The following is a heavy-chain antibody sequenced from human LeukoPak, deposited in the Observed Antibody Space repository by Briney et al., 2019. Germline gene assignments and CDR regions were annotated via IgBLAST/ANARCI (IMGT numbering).Heavy chain of an antibody. Sequence: ASVKVSCKASGYTFSGFYVHWVRQAPGQGLEWMGIIKVSGGRTDCAQKFQGRVTMTRDMSTSTVYMELSNLRSEDTAVYYCAREPPESYHFDYWGQGTLVTVSS. J-gene: IGHJ4*02. V-gene: IGHV1-46*01. CDR2: IKVSGGRT. D-gene: IGHD2-2*01. CDR1: GYTFSGFY. CDR3: AREPPESYHFDY.